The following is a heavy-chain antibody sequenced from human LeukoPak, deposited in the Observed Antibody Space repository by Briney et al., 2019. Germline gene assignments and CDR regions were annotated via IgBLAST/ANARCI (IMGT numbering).Heavy chain of an antibody. Sequence: PGGSLRLSCAASGFTFSSYAMSWVRQAPGKGLEWVSAISGSGGSTYYADSVKGRFTISRDNSKNTLYLQMNSLGAEDTAVYYCAAETPMVRGGTLYYWGQGTLVTVSS. V-gene: IGHV3-23*01. CDR2: ISGSGGST. J-gene: IGHJ4*02. CDR1: GFTFSSYA. D-gene: IGHD3-10*01. CDR3: AAETPMVRGGTLYY.